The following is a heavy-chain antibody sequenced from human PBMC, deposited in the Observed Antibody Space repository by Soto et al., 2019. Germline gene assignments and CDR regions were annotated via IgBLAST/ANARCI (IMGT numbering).Heavy chain of an antibody. Sequence: KTSETLSLTCTVSGGSVSSGSYYWSWIRQPPGKGLEWIGYIYYSGSTNYNPSLKSRVTISVDTSKNQFSLKLSSVTAADTAVYYCASSGGGNWFDPWAREPWSPSPQ. CDR3: ASSGGGNWFDP. CDR1: GGSVSSGSYY. J-gene: IGHJ5*02. D-gene: IGHD2-15*01. V-gene: IGHV4-61*01. CDR2: IYYSGST.